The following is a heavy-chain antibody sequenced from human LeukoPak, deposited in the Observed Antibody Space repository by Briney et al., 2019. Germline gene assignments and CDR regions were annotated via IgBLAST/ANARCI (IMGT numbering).Heavy chain of an antibody. CDR3: ARGGDHSSSWYGDFDY. Sequence: ASVRVSCKASGYTFTNYGISWVRQAPGQGLEWMGWISADNGNTYYTQNFQGRVSMTTDTSTSTAYMEVRSLRSDDTAVFYCARGGDHSSSWYGDFDYWGQGTLVTVSS. D-gene: IGHD6-13*01. CDR1: GYTFTNYG. V-gene: IGHV1-18*01. J-gene: IGHJ4*02. CDR2: ISADNGNT.